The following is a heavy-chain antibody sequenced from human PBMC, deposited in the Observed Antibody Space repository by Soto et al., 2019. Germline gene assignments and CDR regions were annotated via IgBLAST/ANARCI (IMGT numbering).Heavy chain of an antibody. CDR2: INHSGST. CDR3: ARGPQGKNFDY. Sequence: SETLSLTCAVYGGSFSGYYWSWIRQPPGKGLEWIGEINHSGSTNYNPSLKSRVTISVDTSKNQFSLKLSSVTAADTAVYYCARGPQGKNFDYWGQGTLVTVSS. CDR1: GGSFSGYY. V-gene: IGHV4-34*01. J-gene: IGHJ4*02.